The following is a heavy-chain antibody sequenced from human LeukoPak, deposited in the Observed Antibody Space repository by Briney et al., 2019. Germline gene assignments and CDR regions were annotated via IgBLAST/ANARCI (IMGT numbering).Heavy chain of an antibody. CDR1: GGSISSGGYY. CDR2: IYYSGST. D-gene: IGHD1-14*01. Sequence: PSETLSLTCTVSGGSISSGGYYWSWIRQHPGTGLEWIGYIYYSGSTYYNPSLKSRVTISVDTSKNQFSLKLSSVTAADTAVYYCARAQTGAAPVSEETWYFDLWGRGTLVTVSS. V-gene: IGHV4-31*03. CDR3: ARAQTGAAPVSEETWYFDL. J-gene: IGHJ2*01.